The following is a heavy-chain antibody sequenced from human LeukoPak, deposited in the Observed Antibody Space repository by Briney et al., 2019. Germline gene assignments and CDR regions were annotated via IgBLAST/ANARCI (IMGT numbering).Heavy chain of an antibody. CDR2: MSRTADRI. J-gene: IGHJ4*01. CDR3: ATRLPFTGYKN. CDR1: AATLSTYE. Sequence: GGSLRLSCTIFAATLSTYEFNWVRQAPGKRPEWISYMSRTADRIDHADSVKGRFTMSRDNAKNSVYLQMNSLRVDDTAIYYCATRLPFTGYKNWGQGTLVTVSA. D-gene: IGHD5-24*01. V-gene: IGHV3-48*03.